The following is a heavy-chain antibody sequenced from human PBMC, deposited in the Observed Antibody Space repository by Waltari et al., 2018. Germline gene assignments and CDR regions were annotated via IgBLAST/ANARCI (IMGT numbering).Heavy chain of an antibody. CDR3: AKPARGVIEDWFDS. CDR2: VSGTGGLK. J-gene: IGHJ5*01. Sequence: EVQLLQSGGGLVQPGGSLKLSCVASGFTFRSFAVGWVRQAPGKGLEWVSGVSGTGGLKYYADSVKGRFTISRDNAKNTVYLEISSLRADDTAVYYCAKPARGVIEDWFDSWGQGSLVSVSS. D-gene: IGHD3-10*01. V-gene: IGHV3-23*01. CDR1: GFTFRSFA.